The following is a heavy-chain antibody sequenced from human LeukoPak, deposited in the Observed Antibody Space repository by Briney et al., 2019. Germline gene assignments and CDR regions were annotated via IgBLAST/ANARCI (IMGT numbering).Heavy chain of an antibody. CDR3: AKDGTGCGGDCYSDY. D-gene: IGHD2-21*02. Sequence: GGSLRLSCAASGFTFDTYGMSWVRQAPGKGLEWVSSISSNSANTYYADSVKGRFTISRDNSKNTLYLQMHSVRAEDTAVYYCAKDGTGCGGDCYSDYWGQGTLVTVSS. V-gene: IGHV3-23*01. J-gene: IGHJ4*02. CDR2: ISSNSANT. CDR1: GFTFDTYG.